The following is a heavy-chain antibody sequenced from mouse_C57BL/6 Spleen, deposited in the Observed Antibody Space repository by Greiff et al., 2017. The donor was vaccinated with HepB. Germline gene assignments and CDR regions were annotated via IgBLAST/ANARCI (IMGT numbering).Heavy chain of an antibody. CDR2: IYPGDGDT. V-gene: IGHV1-82*01. J-gene: IGHJ1*03. CDR3: AREEMGVRRDWYFDV. D-gene: IGHD2-14*01. CDR1: GYAFSSSW. Sequence: QVQLQQSGPELVKPGASVKISCKASGYAFSSSWMNWVKQRPGKGLEWIGRIYPGDGDTNYNGKFKGKATLTADKSSSTAYMQLSSLTSEDSAVYFCAREEMGVRRDWYFDVWGTGTTVTVSS.